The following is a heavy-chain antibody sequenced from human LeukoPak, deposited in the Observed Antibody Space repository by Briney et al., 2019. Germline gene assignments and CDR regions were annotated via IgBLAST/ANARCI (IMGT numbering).Heavy chain of an antibody. Sequence: GGSLRLSCAASGFTVSSNYMSWVRQAPGKGLEWVSVIYSDGSTYYADSVKGRFTISRDNSKNTLFLQINSLRAEDTAVYYCARGYNGYDYYFDYWGQGTLVTVSS. V-gene: IGHV3-66*01. CDR2: IYSDGST. J-gene: IGHJ4*02. D-gene: IGHD5-12*01. CDR1: GFTVSSNY. CDR3: ARGYNGYDYYFDY.